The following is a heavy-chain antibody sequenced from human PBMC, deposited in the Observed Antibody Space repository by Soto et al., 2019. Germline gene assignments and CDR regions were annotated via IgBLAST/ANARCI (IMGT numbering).Heavy chain of an antibody. J-gene: IGHJ2*01. V-gene: IGHV4-4*02. D-gene: IGHD3-10*01. CDR1: GASISNDNW. Sequence: SETLSLTCAVSGASISNDNWWSWVRQPPGRGLEWIGEIYQIGNTNYNPSLKSRATISVDKTKNQFSLNLSSVTAADTAVYYCSRIMKGHGPRNYYFDLWGRGNLVTVSS. CDR3: SRIMKGHGPRNYYFDL. CDR2: IYQIGNT.